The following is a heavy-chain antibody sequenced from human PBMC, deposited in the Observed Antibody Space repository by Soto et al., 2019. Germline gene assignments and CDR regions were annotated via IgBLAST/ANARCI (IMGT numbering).Heavy chain of an antibody. D-gene: IGHD2-2*01. Sequence: GGPLRLSSPASVFPFSRYTMHWFRQAPGKGLEWVAVISYDGSNKYYADSVKGRFTISRDNSKNTLYLQMNSLRGEDTAVYYCARGPSSLTLFDYWGQGTLVTVSS. J-gene: IGHJ4*02. CDR2: ISYDGSNK. CDR3: ARGPSSLTLFDY. CDR1: VFPFSRYT. V-gene: IGHV3-30-3*01.